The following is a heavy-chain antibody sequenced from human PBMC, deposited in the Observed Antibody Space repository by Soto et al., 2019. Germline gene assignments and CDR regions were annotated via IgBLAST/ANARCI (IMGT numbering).Heavy chain of an antibody. D-gene: IGHD6-13*01. CDR2: IDAGNGNT. CDR1: GYTFTSYA. CDR3: ARGRSIAAAGTLPLGY. Sequence: ASVKVSCKASGYTFTSYAMHWVRQAPGQRLEWMGWIDAGNGNTKYSQKFQGRVTITRDTSASTAYMELSSLRSEDTAVYYCARGRSIAAAGTLPLGYWGQGTLVTVSS. V-gene: IGHV1-3*01. J-gene: IGHJ4*02.